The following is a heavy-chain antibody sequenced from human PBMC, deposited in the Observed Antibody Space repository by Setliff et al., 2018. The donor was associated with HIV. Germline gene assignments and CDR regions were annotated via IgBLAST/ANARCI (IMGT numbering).Heavy chain of an antibody. CDR1: GGSFSGYY. J-gene: IGHJ4*02. CDR2: INHGGST. V-gene: IGHV4-34*01. Sequence: TSETLSLTCAVSGGSFSGYYWSWIRQTPGKGLEWIGEINHGGSTNYNPSLKSRVTVSPDTSKNQFSLKLRSVTAADTAVYYCARRGIMITFGGVYFDSWGQGTLVTVSS. CDR3: ARRGIMITFGGVYFDS. D-gene: IGHD3-16*01.